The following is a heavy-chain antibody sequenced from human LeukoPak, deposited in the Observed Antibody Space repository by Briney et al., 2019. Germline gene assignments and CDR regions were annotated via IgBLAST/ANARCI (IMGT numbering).Heavy chain of an antibody. CDR3: ARESDGDPRFFDY. J-gene: IGHJ4*02. CDR1: GGSISSGSYY. CDR2: INISGNT. D-gene: IGHD5-24*01. V-gene: IGHV4-61*02. Sequence: SQTLSLTCTVSGGSISSGSYYWSWIRQPAGKGLEWIGRINISGNTKYNPSLKSRVTISVDTSKNQFSLKLTSVTAADTALYYCARESDGDPRFFDYWGQGTLVTVSS.